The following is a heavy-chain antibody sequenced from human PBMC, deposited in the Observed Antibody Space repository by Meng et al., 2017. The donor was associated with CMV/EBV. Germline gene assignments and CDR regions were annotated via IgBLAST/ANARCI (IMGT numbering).Heavy chain of an antibody. CDR3: ARGYNRLAASALDY. D-gene: IGHD6-13*01. Sequence: GGSLRLSCAASGFTFSTYWMTWVRQAPGKGLEWVANIKQDGSEKYYADSVKGRFTISRDKAKNSLYLDMNGLRAEDKAVYYCARGYNRLAASALDYWGQGVLVTVSS. J-gene: IGHJ4*02. V-gene: IGHV3-7*01. CDR2: IKQDGSEK. CDR1: GFTFSTYW.